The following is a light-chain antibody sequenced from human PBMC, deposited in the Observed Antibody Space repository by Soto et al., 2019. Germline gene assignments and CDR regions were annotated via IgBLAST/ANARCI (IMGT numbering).Light chain of an antibody. Sequence: QSVLTQPPSASGSPGQPVTISCTGTSSDVGGYDYVSWYQQHPGKAPKLMIYEVTIRPSGVSDRFSGSKSGNTASLTVSGLQAEDEAEYYCCLSPGSLTWLFGGGTKLTVL. V-gene: IGLV2-8*01. J-gene: IGLJ3*02. CDR1: SSDVGGYDY. CDR3: CLSPGSLTWL. CDR2: EVT.